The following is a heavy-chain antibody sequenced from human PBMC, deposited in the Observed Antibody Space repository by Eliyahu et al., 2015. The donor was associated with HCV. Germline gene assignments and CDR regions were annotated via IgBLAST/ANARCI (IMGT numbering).Heavy chain of an antibody. V-gene: IGHV5-10-1*03. J-gene: IGHJ3*02. CDR1: GYSFTNNW. D-gene: IGHD3-22*01. CDR2: IDPSDSYV. CDR3: ARAGLYENNGYHLQGGFDI. Sequence: EVQLVQSAAELKKPGXSLXXSCKAXGYSFTNNWISWVRQXPGKGLXWMGRIDPSDSYVDYSPSFQGHVTISADESMSTVHLQWSSLKASDSALYYCARAGLYENNGYHLQGGFDIWGRGTVVTVSA.